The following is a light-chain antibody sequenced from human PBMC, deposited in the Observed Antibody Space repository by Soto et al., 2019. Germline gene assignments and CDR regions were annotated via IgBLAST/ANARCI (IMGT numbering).Light chain of an antibody. V-gene: IGKV1-5*03. Sequence: DIPMTESPSTLSASVGDRVTITCRASQSISSWLAWYQQKPGKAPKLLIYKASSLESGVPSRFSGSGSGTEFTLTISSLQPDDFATYYCQQLRMYPSTFGGGTKVDIK. CDR2: KAS. J-gene: IGKJ4*01. CDR3: QQLRMYPST. CDR1: QSISSW.